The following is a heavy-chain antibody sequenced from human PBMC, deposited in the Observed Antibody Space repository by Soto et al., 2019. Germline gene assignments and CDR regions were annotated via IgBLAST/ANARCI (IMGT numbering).Heavy chain of an antibody. Sequence: QVQLQQWGAGLLKPSETLSLTCAVYGGSFSGYYWSWIRQPPGKGLEWIGEINHSGSTNYNPSLKSRVTISVDTSKNQFSLKLSSVTAADTAVYYCARVPCSSTSCYNGYYYYGMDVWGQGTTVTVSS. J-gene: IGHJ6*02. D-gene: IGHD2-2*02. V-gene: IGHV4-34*01. CDR1: GGSFSGYY. CDR2: INHSGST. CDR3: ARVPCSSTSCYNGYYYYGMDV.